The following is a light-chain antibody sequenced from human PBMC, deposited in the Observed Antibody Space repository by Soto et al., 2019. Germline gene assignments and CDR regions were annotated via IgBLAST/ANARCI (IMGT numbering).Light chain of an antibody. Sequence: QSALTQPASVSGSPGQSITISCTGTSSDVGGYNYVSWYQQHPRKAPKLMIYDVSNRPSGVSNRFSGSKSGNTASLTISGLQAEDEADYYCSSYTGSSTQVFGTGTKLTVL. J-gene: IGLJ1*01. V-gene: IGLV2-14*01. CDR1: SSDVGGYNY. CDR3: SSYTGSSTQV. CDR2: DVS.